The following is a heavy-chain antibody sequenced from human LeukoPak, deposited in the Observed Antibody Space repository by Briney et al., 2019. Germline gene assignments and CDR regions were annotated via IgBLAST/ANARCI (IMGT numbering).Heavy chain of an antibody. J-gene: IGHJ4*02. Sequence: GGSLRLSCAASGFTFSSYGMHWVRQAPGKGLEWVAFISYDGSNKYYADSVKGRFTISRDNSKNTLYLQMNSLRAEDTAVYYCAKDLMRGGVDYWGQGTLVTVSS. D-gene: IGHD3-16*01. CDR1: GFTFSSYG. V-gene: IGHV3-30*18. CDR3: AKDLMRGGVDY. CDR2: ISYDGSNK.